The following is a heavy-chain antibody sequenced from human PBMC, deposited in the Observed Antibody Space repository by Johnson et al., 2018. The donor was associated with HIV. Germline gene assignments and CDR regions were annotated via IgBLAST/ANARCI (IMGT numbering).Heavy chain of an antibody. CDR3: AKSLGQQLVVVDAFES. CDR2: ISGDGRST. CDR1: GFTFHDYV. D-gene: IGHD6-13*01. V-gene: IGHV3-43D*03. J-gene: IGHJ3*02. Sequence: VQLVESGGGLVKPGGSLRLSCAASGFTFHDYVMHWVRQAPGKGLEWVSLISGDGRSTYYADSVNGRFTISRDNSKSTLFLQMSILRGEDTGVYYCAKSLGQQLVVVDAFESTGQGTMVTVSS.